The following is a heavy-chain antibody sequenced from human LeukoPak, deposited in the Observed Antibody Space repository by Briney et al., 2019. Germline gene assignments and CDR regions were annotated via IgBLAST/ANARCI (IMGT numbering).Heavy chain of an antibody. J-gene: IGHJ4*02. CDR1: TRSTTSSSSY. V-gene: IGHV4-39*07. CDR3: ARENPYWSSTSCYQGHYFDY. D-gene: IGHD2-2*01. Sequence: NPSQTMSLTSTVATRSTTSSSSYCDRIRHPPGSGLDGLGRAYFTRSTYYNPPHKSRVTISVDTSKNQFSLKLSSLTAADTAVYYCARENPYWSSTSCYQGHYFDYWGQGTLVTVSS. CDR2: AYFTRST.